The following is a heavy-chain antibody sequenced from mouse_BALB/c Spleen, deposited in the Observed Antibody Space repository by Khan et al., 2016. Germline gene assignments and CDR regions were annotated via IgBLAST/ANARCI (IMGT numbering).Heavy chain of an antibody. V-gene: IGHV5-6-5*01. J-gene: IGHJ2*01. CDR2: ISSGGTT. CDR3: ARGVTTVVDYFDY. CDR1: GFTFSTYA. Sequence: EVELVESGGGLVKPGGSLKFSCAASGFTFSTYAMSWVRQTPEKRLEWVASISSGGTTYYPDSLKGRFTISRDNARNILYVQMSSLRSEDTAMYYCARGVTTVVDYFDYWGQGTTLTVSS. D-gene: IGHD1-1*01.